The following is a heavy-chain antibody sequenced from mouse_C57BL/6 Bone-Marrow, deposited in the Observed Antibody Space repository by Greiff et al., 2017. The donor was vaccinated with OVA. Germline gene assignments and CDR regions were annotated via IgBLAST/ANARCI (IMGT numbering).Heavy chain of an antibody. V-gene: IGHV14-4*01. D-gene: IGHD5-5*01. CDR1: GYTFTSYW. CDR2: IDPENGDT. Sequence: EVQLQQPGAELVMPGASVKLSCKASGYTFTSYWMHWVKQRPEQGLEWIGWIDPENGDTEYSSKFQGKATITAYTSSNTAYLQLSSLTSEDTAVYYFTTPCYLHWYFDVWGTGTTVTVSS. CDR3: TTPCYLHWYFDV. J-gene: IGHJ1*03.